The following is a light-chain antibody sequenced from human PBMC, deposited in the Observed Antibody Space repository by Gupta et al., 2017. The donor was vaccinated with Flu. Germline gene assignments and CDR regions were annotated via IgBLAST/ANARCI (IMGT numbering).Light chain of an antibody. J-gene: IGLJ2*01. CDR2: RDS. CDR3: QVWDSSTVV. CDR1: NIGSKN. Sequence: SSELTQPLSVSVALGQPARITCGGNNIGSKNVHWYQQKPGQAPVLFIYRDSNRPPGIPERFSGSNSGNTATLTISRAQAGDEADYYCQVWDSSTVVFGGGTKLTVL. V-gene: IGLV3-9*01.